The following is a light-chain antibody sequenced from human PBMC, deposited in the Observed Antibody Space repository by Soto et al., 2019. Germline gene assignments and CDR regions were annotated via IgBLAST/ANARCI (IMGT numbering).Light chain of an antibody. CDR1: QTISSW. V-gene: IGKV1-5*03. CDR2: KAS. J-gene: IGKJ1*01. Sequence: DIQMTQSPSTLSGSVGDRVTITCRASQTISSWLAWYQQKPGKAPKLLIYKASTLKRGVPSRFSGSGSGTEFTLTISSLQPDDFATYYCQHSNSYSEAFGQGTKV. CDR3: QHSNSYSEA.